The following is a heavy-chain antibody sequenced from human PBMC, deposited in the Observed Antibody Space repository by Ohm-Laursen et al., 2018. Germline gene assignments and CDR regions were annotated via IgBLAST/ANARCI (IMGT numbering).Heavy chain of an antibody. J-gene: IGHJ3*02. CDR2: IYYSGST. V-gene: IGHV4-31*03. CDR1: GGSISSGGYY. D-gene: IGHD4-17*01. CDR3: ARVWVGDYVRCAFDI. Sequence: SDTLSLTCTVSGGSISSGGYYWSWIRQHPGKGLEWIGYIYYSGSTYYNPSLKSRVTISVDTSKNQFSLKLSSVTAADTAVYYCARVWVGDYVRCAFDIWGQGTMVTVSS.